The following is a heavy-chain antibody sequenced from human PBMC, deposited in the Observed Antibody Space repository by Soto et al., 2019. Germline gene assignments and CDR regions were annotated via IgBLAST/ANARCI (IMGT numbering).Heavy chain of an antibody. J-gene: IGHJ4*02. CDR1: GFTFDDYT. Sequence: GGSLRLSCAASGFTFDDYTMHWVRQAPGKGLEWVSLISWDGGSTYYADSVKGRFTISRDNSKNSLYLQMNSLRTEDTALYYCAKDITPLYSGSHNLDYWGQGTLVTVSS. D-gene: IGHD1-26*01. CDR2: ISWDGGST. V-gene: IGHV3-43*01. CDR3: AKDITPLYSGSHNLDY.